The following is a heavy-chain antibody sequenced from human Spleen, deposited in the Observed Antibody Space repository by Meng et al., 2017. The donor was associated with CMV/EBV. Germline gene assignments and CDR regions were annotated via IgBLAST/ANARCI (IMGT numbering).Heavy chain of an antibody. CDR3: ARHVIVVVPAGTRYYYYGMDV. CDR2: ISSSGSTI. J-gene: IGHJ6*02. CDR1: GFTFSDYY. Sequence: GESLKISCAASGFTFSDYYMSWIRQAPGKGLEWVSYISSSGSTIYYADSVKGRFTISRDNAKNSLYLQMNSLRAEDTAVYYCARHVIVVVPAGTRYYYYGMDVWGQGTTVTVSS. D-gene: IGHD2-2*01. V-gene: IGHV3-11*01.